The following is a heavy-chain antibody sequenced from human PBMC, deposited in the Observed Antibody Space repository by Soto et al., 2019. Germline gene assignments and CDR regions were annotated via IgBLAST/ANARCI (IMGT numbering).Heavy chain of an antibody. CDR3: TSRASSSFYPFYS. D-gene: IGHD2-2*01. J-gene: IGHJ4*02. CDR2: IDPSDSYV. CDR1: GYSFTAYW. Sequence: PGESLKISCQASGYSFTAYWITWLRQMPGKGLEWMATIDPSDSYVDYSPSFRGHVTFSVDRSITTVYLQWNSLKASDSAMYFCTSRASSSFYPFYSWRQGALVTASS. V-gene: IGHV5-10-1*01.